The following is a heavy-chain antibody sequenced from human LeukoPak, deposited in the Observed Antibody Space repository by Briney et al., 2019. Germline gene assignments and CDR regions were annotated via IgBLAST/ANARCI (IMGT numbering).Heavy chain of an antibody. J-gene: IGHJ4*02. CDR2: IDPDGSEK. Sequence: GGSLRLSCAASGFTFNSYWMSWVRQAPGKGLEWVANIDPDGSEKQYGDSVTGRFTTSRDNAKNSLYLQMNSLRAEDTAIYYCARIYYFGDNNWRYFDNWGQGTLVTVSS. CDR3: ARIYYFGDNNWRYFDN. D-gene: IGHD3-10*01. CDR1: GFTFNSYW. V-gene: IGHV3-7*01.